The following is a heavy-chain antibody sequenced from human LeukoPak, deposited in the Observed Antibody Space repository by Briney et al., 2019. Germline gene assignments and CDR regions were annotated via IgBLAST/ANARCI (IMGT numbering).Heavy chain of an antibody. J-gene: IGHJ4*02. CDR3: TTDHAYYYDSSGYYFVFSPNDY. D-gene: IGHD3-22*01. V-gene: IGHV3-15*01. CDR2: IKSKTDGGTT. CDR1: GFTFSNAW. Sequence: PGGSLRLSCAASGFTFSNAWMSWVRQVPGKGLEWVGRIKSKTDGGTTDYAAPVKGRFTVSRDDSKNTLYLQMNSLKTEDTAVYYCTTDHAYYYDSSGYYFVFSPNDYWGQGTLVTVSS.